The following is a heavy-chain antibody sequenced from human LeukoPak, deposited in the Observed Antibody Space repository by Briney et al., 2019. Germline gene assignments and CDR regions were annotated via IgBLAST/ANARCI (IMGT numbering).Heavy chain of an antibody. Sequence: GGSLRLSCAASGFTFSSYSMNWVRQAPGKGLEWVSSISSSATYIYYADSMKGRFTISRDNAKKTVSLEMSSLTAADTGVYYCAKDGAQYSSGPKCDPRGQGALVTVSP. CDR1: GFTFSSYS. CDR2: ISSSATYI. CDR3: AKDGAQYSSGPKCDP. V-gene: IGHV3-21*04. J-gene: IGHJ5*02. D-gene: IGHD6-19*01.